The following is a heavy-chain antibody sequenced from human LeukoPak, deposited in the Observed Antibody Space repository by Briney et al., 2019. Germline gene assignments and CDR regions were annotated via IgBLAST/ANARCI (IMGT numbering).Heavy chain of an antibody. V-gene: IGHV3-9*01. J-gene: IGHJ4*02. CDR3: AKDDILTA. CDR2: ISWNSGSI. D-gene: IGHD3-9*01. Sequence: GGSLRLSCAASGFTFDDYAMHWVRQAPGKGLEWVSGISWNSGSIGYADSVKGRLTISRDNAKNSLYLQMNSLRAEDTALYYCAKDDILTAWGQGTLVTVSS. CDR1: GFTFDDYA.